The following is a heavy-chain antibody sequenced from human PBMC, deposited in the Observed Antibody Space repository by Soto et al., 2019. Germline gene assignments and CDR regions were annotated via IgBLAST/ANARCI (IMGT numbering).Heavy chain of an antibody. Sequence: SETLSLTCAVSGGSFRGYFWSWIRQSPDKGLEWIGEINDSGSTYYNPSFKSRLTISVDTSKSQISLTLTSVTAADSAVYYCARVIGVSGWYYFDYWGQGTLVTVSS. J-gene: IGHJ4*02. CDR3: ARVIGVSGWYYFDY. CDR2: INDSGST. CDR1: GGSFRGYF. V-gene: IGHV4-34*01. D-gene: IGHD6-19*01.